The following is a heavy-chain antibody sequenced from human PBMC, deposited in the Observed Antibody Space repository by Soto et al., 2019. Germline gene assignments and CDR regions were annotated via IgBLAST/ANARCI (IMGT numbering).Heavy chain of an antibody. CDR2: VYSDGGGT. D-gene: IGHD2-2*02. Sequence: GGSLRLSCVASGFSFRSYWRHWVRQAPGKGLLWVSRVYSDGGGTSYADSVEGRLTISRDNAKNTLYLQMNSLSAEETAVYYCTRANGPAAIGQFHYGMDVWGQGTTVTVSS. J-gene: IGHJ6*02. CDR1: GFSFRSYW. V-gene: IGHV3-74*01. CDR3: TRANGPAAIGQFHYGMDV.